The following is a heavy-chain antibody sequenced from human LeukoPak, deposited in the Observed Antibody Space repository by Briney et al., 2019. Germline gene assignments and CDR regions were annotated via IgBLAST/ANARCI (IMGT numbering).Heavy chain of an antibody. CDR3: AGLMTTVTQLDY. CDR2: ISSSSSYI. Sequence: PGGSLRLSCAASGFTFSSYSMNWVRQAPGKGLEWVSSISSSSSYIYYADSVKGRFTISRDNAKNTLYLQMNSLRAEDTAVYYCAGLMTTVTQLDYWGQGTLVTVSS. V-gene: IGHV3-21*04. J-gene: IGHJ4*02. CDR1: GFTFSSYS. D-gene: IGHD4-17*01.